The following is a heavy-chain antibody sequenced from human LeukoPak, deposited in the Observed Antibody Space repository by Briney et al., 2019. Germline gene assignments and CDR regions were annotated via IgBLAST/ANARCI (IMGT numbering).Heavy chain of an antibody. CDR1: GGSISSSSYY. CDR2: IYYSGNI. CDR3: ARAPIAVAGAGHEYSDY. J-gene: IGHJ4*02. V-gene: IGHV4-39*01. Sequence: PSETLSLTCTVSGGSISSSSYYWGWIRQPPGKGLEWIGSIYYSGNIYYNPSLKSRVTISVDTSKNQFSLKLTSVTAADTAVYYCARAPIAVAGAGHEYSDYWGQGTLVTVSS. D-gene: IGHD6-19*01.